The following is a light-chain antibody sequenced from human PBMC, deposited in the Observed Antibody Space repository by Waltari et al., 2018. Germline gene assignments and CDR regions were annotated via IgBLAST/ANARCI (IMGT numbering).Light chain of an antibody. V-gene: IGKV3-11*01. CDR2: DTS. CDR1: QSVTND. Sequence: CRASQSVTNDLARYQQKPGQVPRLLNDDTSNRATGIPTRFSGSGFGTDFTLTISSLEPEDFAVYYWQQRRDWPLTFGGGTKVEIK. CDR3: QQRRDWPLT. J-gene: IGKJ4*01.